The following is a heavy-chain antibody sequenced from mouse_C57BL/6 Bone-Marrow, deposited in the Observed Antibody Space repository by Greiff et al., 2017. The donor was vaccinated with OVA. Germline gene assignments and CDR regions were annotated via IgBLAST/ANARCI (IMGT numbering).Heavy chain of an antibody. CDR3: ARLQLEDCYGSGPWFAY. CDR2: IDPSDSYT. V-gene: IGHV1-69*01. D-gene: IGHD1-1*01. J-gene: IGHJ3*01. Sequence: QVQLQQPGAELVMPGASVKLSCKASGYTFTSYWMHWVKQRPGQGLEWIGEIDPSDSYTNYNQKFKGKSTLTVDKSSSTAYMQLSSLTSEDSAVYYCARLQLEDCYGSGPWFAYWGQGTLVTVSA. CDR1: GYTFTSYW.